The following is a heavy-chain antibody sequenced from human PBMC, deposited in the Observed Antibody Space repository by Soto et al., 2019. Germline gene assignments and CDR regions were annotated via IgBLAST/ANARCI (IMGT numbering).Heavy chain of an antibody. D-gene: IGHD6-13*01. J-gene: IGHJ4*02. CDR1: GTSISNSNW. V-gene: IGHV4-4*02. CDR2: IYHSGTT. Sequence: QVQLQESGPGLVEPSGTLSLTCAVSGTSISNSNWWSWVRQSPGKGLEWIGEIYHSGTTNCNPSLKSRLTISVDKSKNQFFLRLTSVTAADTAVYYCAVPGAGDFDYWGLGTLVTVSS. CDR3: AVPGAGDFDY.